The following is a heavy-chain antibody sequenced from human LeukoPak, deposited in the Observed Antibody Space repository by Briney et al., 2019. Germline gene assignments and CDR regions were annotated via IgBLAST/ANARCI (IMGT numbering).Heavy chain of an antibody. CDR1: GFTVSSNY. CDR2: IYSGGST. J-gene: IGHJ3*02. D-gene: IGHD2-2*01. CDR3: ARSVPAAMDAFDI. Sequence: PGGSLRLSCAASGFTVSSNYMSWVRQAPGKGLEWVSVIYSGGSTYYADSVKGRFTISRHNSKNTLYLQMNSLRAGDAAVYYCARSVPAAMDAFDIWGQGTMVTVSS. V-gene: IGHV3-53*04.